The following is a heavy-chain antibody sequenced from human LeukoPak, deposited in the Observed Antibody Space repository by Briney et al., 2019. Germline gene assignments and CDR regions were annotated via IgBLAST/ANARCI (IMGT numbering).Heavy chain of an antibody. Sequence: GSLRLSCAASGFTFSSYSMNWIRQPPGKGLEWIGEINHSGSTNYNPSLKSRVTISVDTSKNQFSLKLSSVTAADTAVYYCARGRSSPAHPLDYWGQGTLVTVSS. CDR3: ARGRSSPAHPLDY. D-gene: IGHD1-14*01. J-gene: IGHJ4*02. CDR1: GFTFSSYS. CDR2: INHSGST. V-gene: IGHV4-34*01.